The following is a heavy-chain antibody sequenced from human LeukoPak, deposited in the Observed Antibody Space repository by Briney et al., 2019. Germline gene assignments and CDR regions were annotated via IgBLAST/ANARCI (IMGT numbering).Heavy chain of an antibody. CDR2: INPNSGGT. CDR1: GYTFTGYY. CDR3: ARVSIAVAGTPFDY. Sequence: ASVKVSCKASGYTFTGYYMHLVRQAPGQGLEWMGWINPNSGGTNDAQKFQGRVTMTRDTSISTAYMELSRLRSDDTAVYYCARVSIAVAGTPFDYWGQGTLVTVSS. D-gene: IGHD6-19*01. J-gene: IGHJ4*02. V-gene: IGHV1-2*02.